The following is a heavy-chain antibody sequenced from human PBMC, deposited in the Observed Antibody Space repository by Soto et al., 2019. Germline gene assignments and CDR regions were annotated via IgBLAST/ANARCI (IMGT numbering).Heavy chain of an antibody. Sequence: QVQLVQSGAEVKKPGSSVKVSCKASGGTFSSYAISWVRQAPGQGLEWMGGIIPIFGTANYAQKFQGRVTITADDSTSTAYMELSSLRSEDTAVYYCARGIAAAGRVSGFYYYGMDFWGQGTTVTVSS. CDR2: IIPIFGTA. CDR1: GGTFSSYA. J-gene: IGHJ6*02. CDR3: ARGIAAAGRVSGFYYYGMDF. D-gene: IGHD6-13*01. V-gene: IGHV1-69*01.